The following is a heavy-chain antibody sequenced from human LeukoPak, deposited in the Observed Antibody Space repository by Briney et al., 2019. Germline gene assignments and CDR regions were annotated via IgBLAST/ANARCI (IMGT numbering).Heavy chain of an antibody. V-gene: IGHV3-15*01. D-gene: IGHD4-17*01. CDR1: GFTFSSYG. Sequence: GGSLRLSCAASGFTFSSYGMHWVRQAPGKGLEWVGRIKSKTDGGTTDYAAPVKGRFTISRDDSKNTLYLQMNSLKTEDTAVYYCTTDRDGDGAFDIWGQGTMVTVSS. J-gene: IGHJ3*02. CDR2: IKSKTDGGTT. CDR3: TTDRDGDGAFDI.